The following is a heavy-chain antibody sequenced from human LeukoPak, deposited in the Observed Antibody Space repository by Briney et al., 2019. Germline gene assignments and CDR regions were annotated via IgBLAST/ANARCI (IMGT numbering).Heavy chain of an antibody. J-gene: IGHJ3*02. CDR3: ARQLQSLRAFDI. V-gene: IGHV4-38-2*02. D-gene: IGHD1-1*01. CDR2: IYYSGST. CDR1: AYSISSCYY. Sequence: SSETLSLTCTVSAYSISSCYYWGWIRQPPGKGLEWIGSIYYSGSTYYNPSLKSRVTISVDTSKNQFSLKLSSVTAADTAVYYCARQLQSLRAFDIWGQGTMVTVSS.